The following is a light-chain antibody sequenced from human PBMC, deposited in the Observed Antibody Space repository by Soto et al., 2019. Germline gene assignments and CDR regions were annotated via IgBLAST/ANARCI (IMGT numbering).Light chain of an antibody. Sequence: EIVLTQSPGTLSLSPGERATLSCRASQSVSSNYLAWYQRKPGQAPRLLIYGASSRATGIPNRFSGSGSGTDFTLTITRLEPEDFAVYYCQRYGSSPPPFGQGTKVEIK. CDR1: QSVSSNY. V-gene: IGKV3-20*01. CDR3: QRYGSSPPP. CDR2: GAS. J-gene: IGKJ1*01.